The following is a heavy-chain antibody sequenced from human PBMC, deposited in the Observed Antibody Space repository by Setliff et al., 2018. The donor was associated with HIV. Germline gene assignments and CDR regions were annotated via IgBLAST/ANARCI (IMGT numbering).Heavy chain of an antibody. CDR2: IYYSGSI. CDR1: GYSISSSNW. Sequence: SETLSLTCAVSGYSISSSNWWGWIRQPPGKGLEWIGYIYYSGSIYYNPSLKSRVTISVDTSKNQFSLKVSSVTAADTAVYYCARSVGYCSGGSCYPSSHWFDPWGQGTLVTVSS. D-gene: IGHD2-15*01. V-gene: IGHV4-28*05. J-gene: IGHJ5*02. CDR3: ARSVGYCSGGSCYPSSHWFDP.